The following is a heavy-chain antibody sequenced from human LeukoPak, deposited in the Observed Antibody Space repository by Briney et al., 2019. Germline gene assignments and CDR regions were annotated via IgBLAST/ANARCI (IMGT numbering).Heavy chain of an antibody. V-gene: IGHV3-23*01. CDR1: GFTFSSYG. CDR3: AKVGPYSSSDY. D-gene: IGHD6-6*01. CDR2: ISGSGGGT. J-gene: IGHJ4*02. Sequence: GGSLRLSCAASGFTFSSYGMNWVRQAPGKGLEWVSGISGSGGGTYYADSVKGRFTISRDNSKNTLFLQMNSLRAEDTAVYYCAKVGPYSSSDYWGQGTLVTVSS.